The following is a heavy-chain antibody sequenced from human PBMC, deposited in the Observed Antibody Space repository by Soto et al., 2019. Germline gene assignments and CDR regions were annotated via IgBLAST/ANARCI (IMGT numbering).Heavy chain of an antibody. CDR3: ARSSYYYDGGGNDY. D-gene: IGHD3-22*01. CDR2: IYYTGST. J-gene: IGHJ4*02. Sequence: SETLSLTCTVSGGSISSDYWNWIRQRPGKGLEWIGYIYYTGSTLYNPSLRSRVTVSLDTSKSQFSLKLTSVTAADTAVYYCARSSYYYDGGGNDYWGQGTLVTVSS. CDR1: GGSISSDY. V-gene: IGHV4-59*01.